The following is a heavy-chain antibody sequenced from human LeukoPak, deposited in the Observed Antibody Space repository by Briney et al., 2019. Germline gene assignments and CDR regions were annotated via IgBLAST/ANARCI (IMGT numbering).Heavy chain of an antibody. J-gene: IGHJ3*02. Sequence: SETLSLTCTASGGSISSYYWSWIRQPAGKGLEWIGRIYTSGSTNYNPSLKSRVTMSVDTSKNQFSLKLSSVTAADTAVYYCARGPNGYYYDSSGPIGGAFDIWGQGTMVTVSS. CDR1: GGSISSYY. CDR2: IYTSGST. CDR3: ARGPNGYYYDSSGPIGGAFDI. D-gene: IGHD3-22*01. V-gene: IGHV4-4*07.